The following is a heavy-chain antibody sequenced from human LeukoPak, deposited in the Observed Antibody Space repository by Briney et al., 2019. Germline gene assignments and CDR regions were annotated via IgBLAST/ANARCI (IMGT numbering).Heavy chain of an antibody. J-gene: IGHJ4*02. V-gene: IGHV3-21*01. CDR3: ARDPYYDFWSGYYYGYYFDY. CDR1: GFTFSSYS. CDR2: ISSSSSYI. Sequence: PGGSPRLSCAASGFTFSSYSMNWVRQAPGKGLEWVSSISSSSSYIYYADSVKGRFTISRDNAKNSLYLQMNSLRAEDTAVYYCARDPYYDFWSGYYYGYYFDYWGQGTLVTVSS. D-gene: IGHD3-3*01.